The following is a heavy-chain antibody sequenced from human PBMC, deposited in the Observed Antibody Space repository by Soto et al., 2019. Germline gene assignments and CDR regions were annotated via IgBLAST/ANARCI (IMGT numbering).Heavy chain of an antibody. D-gene: IGHD2-8*01. Sequence: SGPTLVNPTQTLTLTCTFSGFSLSTSGVGVGWIRQPPGKALEWLALIYWDDDKRYSPSLKSRLTITKDTSKNQVVLTMTNMDPVDTGTYYFSNAPPPAWFDPWGQGTLVTVSS. CDR1: GFSLSTSGVG. CDR3: SNAPPPAWFDP. CDR2: IYWDDDK. V-gene: IGHV2-5*02. J-gene: IGHJ5*01.